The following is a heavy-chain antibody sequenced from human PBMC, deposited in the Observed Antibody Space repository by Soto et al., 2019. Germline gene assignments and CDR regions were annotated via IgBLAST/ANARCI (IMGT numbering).Heavy chain of an antibody. J-gene: IGHJ4*02. Sequence: SETLSLTXTVSSDSLSSGGHYWSWIRQHPGKGLEWIGHIHDSVNTYYSPSLRSRVTISADMSKNQFSLNLRSVTAADTAVYYCARVDHRGYFAILTDYWGQGTLVTVSS. D-gene: IGHD3-9*01. CDR1: SDSLSSGGHY. V-gene: IGHV4-31*02. CDR2: IHDSVNT. CDR3: ARVDHRGYFAILTDY.